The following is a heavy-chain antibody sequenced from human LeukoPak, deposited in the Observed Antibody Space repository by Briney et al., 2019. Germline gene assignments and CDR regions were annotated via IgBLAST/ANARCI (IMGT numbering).Heavy chain of an antibody. D-gene: IGHD6-13*01. CDR1: GGSLSSSPFY. CDR2: VHYSGNT. CDR3: ARRLGSSSWFCPFGY. V-gene: IGHV4-39*01. Sequence: SETLSLTCTVSGGSLSSSPFYWGWIRQPPGKGLEWIGNVHYSGNTYHNPSPTSRVTLSVDPSKNQFSLRLSSVTAADTAVYYCARRLGSSSWFCPFGYWGQGALVTVSS. J-gene: IGHJ4*02.